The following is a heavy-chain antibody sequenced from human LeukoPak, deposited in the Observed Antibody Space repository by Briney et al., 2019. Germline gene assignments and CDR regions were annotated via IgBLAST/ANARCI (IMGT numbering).Heavy chain of an antibody. J-gene: IGHJ3*02. CDR2: IYYSGST. V-gene: IGHV4-59*01. Sequence: SETLSLTCTVSGASISNYYWSWIRPPPGMGLEWIGYIYYSGSTNYNPSLKSRATISLDTSKIQFSLKLSSVTAADTAVYYCAIDFKNYYDSSGYYHAFDIWGQGTMVTVSS. D-gene: IGHD3-22*01. CDR3: AIDFKNYYDSSGYYHAFDI. CDR1: GASISNYY.